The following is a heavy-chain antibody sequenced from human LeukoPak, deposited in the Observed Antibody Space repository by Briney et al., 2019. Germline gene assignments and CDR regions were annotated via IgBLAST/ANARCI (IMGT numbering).Heavy chain of an antibody. Sequence: PGGSLRLSCAASKFTFSSYWMHWVRQAPGKGLVWVSRINSDGSRTNYVDSVKGRFTISRDSAKNTPYLQMNSLRAEDTAVYYCARDLGGSPGYWGQGTLVTVSS. J-gene: IGHJ4*02. CDR1: KFTFSSYW. D-gene: IGHD2-15*01. V-gene: IGHV3-74*01. CDR3: ARDLGGSPGY. CDR2: INSDGSRT.